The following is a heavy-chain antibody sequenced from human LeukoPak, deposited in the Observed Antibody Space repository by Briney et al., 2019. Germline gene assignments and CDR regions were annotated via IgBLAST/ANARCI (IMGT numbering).Heavy chain of an antibody. D-gene: IGHD7-27*01. J-gene: IGHJ2*01. CDR3: AIQPWGSGNNWYFDL. CDR2: ISPNSGGT. V-gene: IGHV1-2*02. Sequence: ASVKVSCKPSGYTFSGFYIHWVRQAPGQGLEWMGWISPNSGGTDYAQRFQGRVTMTRDTSISKAFLELSSLRSDEPAVYYCAIQPWGSGNNWYFDLWGRGTLVTVSS. CDR1: GYTFSGFY.